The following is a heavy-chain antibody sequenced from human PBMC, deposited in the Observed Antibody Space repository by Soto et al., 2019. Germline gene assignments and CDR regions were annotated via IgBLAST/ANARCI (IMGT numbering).Heavy chain of an antibody. V-gene: IGHV3-23*01. D-gene: IGHD6-19*01. CDR3: AKDPVGQWLARPYFDY. CDR2: ISGSGGST. CDR1: GFTFSSYA. Sequence: EVQLLESGGGLVQPGGSLRLSCAASGFTFSSYAMSWVRQAPGKGLEWVSAISGSGGSTYYADSVKGRFTISRDNSKNTLYLQMNSLRAEDTAVYYCAKDPVGQWLARPYFDYWGQGTLVTVSS. J-gene: IGHJ4*02.